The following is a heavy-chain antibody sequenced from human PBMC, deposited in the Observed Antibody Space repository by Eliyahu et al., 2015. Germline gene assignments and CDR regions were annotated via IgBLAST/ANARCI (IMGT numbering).Heavy chain of an antibody. V-gene: IGHV4-34*01. CDR3: ARGIRPRHLGRRGAGSRLDV. D-gene: IGHD3-16*01. CDR1: GGSFSGYY. CDR2: ITYSGST. Sequence: QVQLQQWGAGLLKPSETLSLTCAVYGGSFSGYYXTWIRQPPGRGLEWIGEITYSGSTNYKTSLRDRVXISSDTSKSQVSLRLSVVTAADTAVYYCARGIRPRHLGRRGAGSRLDVWGKGITVTVSS. J-gene: IGHJ6*04.